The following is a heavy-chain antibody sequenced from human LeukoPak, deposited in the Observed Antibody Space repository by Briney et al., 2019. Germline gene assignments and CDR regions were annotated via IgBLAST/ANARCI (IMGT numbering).Heavy chain of an antibody. CDR2: IIPIFGTA. CDR3: ARSSSSQRLVPRYFDY. Sequence: SVKVSCKASGGTFSSYAISWVRQAPGQGLEWMGRIIPIFGTANYAQKFQGRVTITADESTSTAYMELSSLRSEDTAVYYCARSSSSQRLVPRYFDYWGQGTLVTVSS. CDR1: GGTFSSYA. V-gene: IGHV1-69*15. D-gene: IGHD6-13*01. J-gene: IGHJ4*02.